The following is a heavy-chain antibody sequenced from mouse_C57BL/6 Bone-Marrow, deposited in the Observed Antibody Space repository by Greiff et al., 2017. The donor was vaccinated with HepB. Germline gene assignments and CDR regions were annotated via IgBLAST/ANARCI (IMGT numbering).Heavy chain of an antibody. CDR1: GFTFSNYW. CDR3: TVGGLLLRADY. Sequence: EVKLMESGGGLVQPGGSMKLSCVASGFTFSNYWMNWVRQSPEKGLEWVAQIRLKSDNYATHYAESVKGRFTISRDDSKSSVYLQMNNLRAEDTGIYYCTVGGLLLRADYWGQGTTLTVSS. J-gene: IGHJ2*01. V-gene: IGHV6-3*01. CDR2: IRLKSDNYAT. D-gene: IGHD1-1*01.